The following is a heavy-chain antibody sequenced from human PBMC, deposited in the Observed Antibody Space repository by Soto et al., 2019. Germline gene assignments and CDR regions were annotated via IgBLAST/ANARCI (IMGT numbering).Heavy chain of an antibody. J-gene: IGHJ4*02. V-gene: IGHV4-30-4*01. Sequence: SETLSLTCTVSGASISSGDYFWSWIRQSPGKGLEWIGYIYDSGSSYYNPSLKSRVTMSVDTSKNQFSLKLRSVTAAATAVYYCAREAGYIHPPKNFDDWGEGTVVTDS. D-gene: IGHD5-12*01. CDR1: GASISSGDYF. CDR3: AREAGYIHPPKNFDD. CDR2: IYDSGSS.